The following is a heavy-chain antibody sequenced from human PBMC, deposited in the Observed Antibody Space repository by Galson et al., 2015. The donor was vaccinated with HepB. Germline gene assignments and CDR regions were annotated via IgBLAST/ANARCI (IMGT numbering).Heavy chain of an antibody. CDR2: ISGRGGST. J-gene: IGHJ4*02. CDR3: AKDPHPLGAAAPL. Sequence: SLRLSCAASGFTFSTYAMSWVRQAPGKGPGWVSGISGRGGSTYYADSVKGRFTISRDNSKNTLYLQMNSLRAEDTALYYCAKDPHPLGAAAPLWGQGTLVTVSS. V-gene: IGHV3-23*01. CDR1: GFTFSTYA. D-gene: IGHD6-13*01.